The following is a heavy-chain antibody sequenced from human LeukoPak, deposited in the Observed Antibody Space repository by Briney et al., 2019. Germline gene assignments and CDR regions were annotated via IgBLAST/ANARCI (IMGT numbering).Heavy chain of an antibody. D-gene: IGHD6-13*01. CDR1: GFTFSSYG. CDR3: AKDLRYSSSWYAYYYYGMDV. Sequence: GGSLRLSCAASGFTFSSYGMHWVRQAPGKGLEWVAVISYDGSNKYYADSVKGRFTISRDNSKNTLYLQMNSLRAEDTAVYYCAKDLRYSSSWYAYYYYGMDVWGQGTTVTVSS. V-gene: IGHV3-30*18. CDR2: ISYDGSNK. J-gene: IGHJ6*02.